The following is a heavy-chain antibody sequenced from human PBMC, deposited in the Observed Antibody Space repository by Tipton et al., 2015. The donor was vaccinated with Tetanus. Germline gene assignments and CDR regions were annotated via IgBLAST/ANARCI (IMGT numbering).Heavy chain of an antibody. CDR3: TGDDYYDTSLRDYYGMDV. CDR2: IDHSGNT. V-gene: IGHV4-59*11. CDR1: GGSLSSLL. D-gene: IGHD3-22*01. Sequence: LRLSCTVSGGSLSSLLWTWTRLSPGKGLEWIGYIDHSGNTNYNPSLRSRVTMSLDTSKNQFSLKVTSVTAADTAVYFCTGDDYYDTSLRDYYGMDVWGPGTTATVSS. J-gene: IGHJ6*02.